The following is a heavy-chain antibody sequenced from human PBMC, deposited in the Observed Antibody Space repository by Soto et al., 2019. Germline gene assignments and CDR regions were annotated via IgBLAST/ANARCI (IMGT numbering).Heavy chain of an antibody. V-gene: IGHV1-46*01. CDR3: ARQMAYYLDY. Sequence: ASVKVSCKASGYIFSSHFMHWVRQAPGQGLEWMAIINPSGGSTGYAQKFQGRVTMTRDTSTSTVYMELSSLRSEDTAVYYCARQMAYYLDYSGQGTLVTVSS. J-gene: IGHJ4*02. CDR1: GYIFSSHF. CDR2: INPSGGST.